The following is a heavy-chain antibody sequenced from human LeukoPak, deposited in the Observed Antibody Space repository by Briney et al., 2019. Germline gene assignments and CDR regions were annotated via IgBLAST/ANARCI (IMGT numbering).Heavy chain of an antibody. V-gene: IGHV1-18*01. Sequence: ASVKVSCKASGYTFTSYGISWVRQAPGQGLEWMGWISAYNGNTNYAQKLQGRVTMTTDTSTSTAYMELRSLRSDDTAVYYCARAPSHSSSWLSDWYFDLWGRGTLVTVSS. CDR1: GYTFTSYG. D-gene: IGHD6-13*01. CDR3: ARAPSHSSSWLSDWYFDL. CDR2: ISAYNGNT. J-gene: IGHJ2*01.